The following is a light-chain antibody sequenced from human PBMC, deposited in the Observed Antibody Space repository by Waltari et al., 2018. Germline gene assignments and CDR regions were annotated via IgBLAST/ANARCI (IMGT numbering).Light chain of an antibody. V-gene: IGKV1-8*01. J-gene: IGKJ1*01. Sequence: IRMTQSPSSFSASTGDRVTITCRASQGISSYLAWYQQKPGKAPKLLIYAASTLQSGVPARVSGSGSGTYFTLTISCLQSEDFATYYCQQYYSYPRTFGQGTKVEIK. CDR3: QQYYSYPRT. CDR1: QGISSY. CDR2: AAS.